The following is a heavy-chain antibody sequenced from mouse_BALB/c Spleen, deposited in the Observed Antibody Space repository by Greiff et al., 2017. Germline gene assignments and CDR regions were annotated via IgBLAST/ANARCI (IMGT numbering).Heavy chain of an antibody. CDR3: VRDRYRHAMDY. Sequence: QVQLKESGPGLVAPSQSLSITCTVSGFSLTSYDISWIRQPPGKGLEWLGVIWTGGGTNYNSAFMSRLSISKDNSKSQVFLKMNSLQTDDTAIYYCVRDRYRHAMDYWGQGTSVTVSS. CDR1: GFSLTSYD. V-gene: IGHV2-9-2*01. D-gene: IGHD2-14*01. CDR2: IWTGGGT. J-gene: IGHJ4*01.